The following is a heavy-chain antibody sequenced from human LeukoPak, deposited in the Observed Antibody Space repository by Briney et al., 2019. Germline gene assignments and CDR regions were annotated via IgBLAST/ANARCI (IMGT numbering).Heavy chain of an antibody. CDR2: ISGSGSST. D-gene: IGHD2-2*01. J-gene: IGHJ5*02. V-gene: IGHV3-23*01. Sequence: GGALRLSCVTSGFTFCDHYIVWLRQAPVKGLEWVSAISGSGSSTYYADSVKGRFTISRDNSTNTLYLQMNSLRAEDTGVYYTAKHCREYCWSTNCPNLFEPCGQGTLVTVSS. CDR1: GFTFCDHY. CDR3: AKHCREYCWSTNCPNLFEP.